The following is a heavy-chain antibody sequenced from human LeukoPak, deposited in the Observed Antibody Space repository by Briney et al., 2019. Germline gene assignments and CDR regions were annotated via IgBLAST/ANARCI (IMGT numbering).Heavy chain of an antibody. J-gene: IGHJ4*02. V-gene: IGHV3-23*01. CDR1: GFTFTSYS. D-gene: IGHD5-18*01. CDR3: SRQTGQLGFDY. Sequence: PGGSLRLSCAASGFTFTSYSMNWVRQAPGKGLEWVSTISGGGGSTYYADSVKGRFTISRDNAKHSLYLQMNSLRAEDTAVYYCSRQTGQLGFDYWGQGTLVTVSP. CDR2: ISGGGGST.